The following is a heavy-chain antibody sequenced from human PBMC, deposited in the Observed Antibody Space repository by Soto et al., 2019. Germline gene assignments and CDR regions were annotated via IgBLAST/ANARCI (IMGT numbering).Heavy chain of an antibody. V-gene: IGHV1-69*12. Sequence: QVQLVQSGAEVKKHGSSVKVSCKASGGTFSSYAISWVRHAPGQGLEWMGGIIPIFGTANSAPKFQGRVTITADESTSTAYMELISLRAEDTAVYYGARESRYCSGGSCYFLPGIDYWGQGTLVTVSS. J-gene: IGHJ4*02. D-gene: IGHD2-15*01. CDR1: GGTFSSYA. CDR3: ARESRYCSGGSCYFLPGIDY. CDR2: IIPIFGTA.